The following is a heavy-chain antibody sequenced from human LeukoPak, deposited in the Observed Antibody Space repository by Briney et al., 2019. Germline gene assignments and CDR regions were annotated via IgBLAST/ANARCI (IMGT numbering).Heavy chain of an antibody. V-gene: IGHV4-59*08. CDR1: GGSISSYY. Sequence: SETLSLTCSVSGGSISSYYWSWIRQPPGNGLEWIGYIYYSGSTNYNPSLKSRVTISVDTSKNQFSLKLSSVTAADTAVYYCARRGSDWGQFDYWGQGTLVTVSS. CDR2: IYYSGST. CDR3: ARRGSDWGQFDY. D-gene: IGHD6-19*01. J-gene: IGHJ4*02.